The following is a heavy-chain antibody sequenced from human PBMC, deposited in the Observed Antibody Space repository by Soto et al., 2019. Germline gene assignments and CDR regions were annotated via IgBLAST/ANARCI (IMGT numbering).Heavy chain of an antibody. Sequence: ASVKVSCKASGGTFSSYAISWVRQAPGQGLEWMGGIIPIFGTANYAQKFQGRVTITADKSTSTAYMELSSLRSEDTAVYYCARDRRVNWNYGWFDPWGQGTLVTVSS. CDR1: GGTFSSYA. J-gene: IGHJ5*02. CDR2: IIPIFGTA. D-gene: IGHD1-7*01. CDR3: ARDRRVNWNYGWFDP. V-gene: IGHV1-69*06.